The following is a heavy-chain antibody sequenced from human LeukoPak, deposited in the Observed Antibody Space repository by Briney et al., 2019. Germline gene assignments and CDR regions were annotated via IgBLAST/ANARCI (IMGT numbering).Heavy chain of an antibody. CDR3: ARGLSSGYPFDY. CDR2: IYYSGST. Sequence: SETLSLTCTVSGGSISSYYWSWIRQPPGKGLEWIGCIYYSGSTNYNPSLKSRVTISVDTSKNQFSLKLSSVTAADTAVYYCARGLSSGYPFDYWGQGTLVTVSS. J-gene: IGHJ4*02. V-gene: IGHV4-59*08. D-gene: IGHD3-22*01. CDR1: GGSISSYY.